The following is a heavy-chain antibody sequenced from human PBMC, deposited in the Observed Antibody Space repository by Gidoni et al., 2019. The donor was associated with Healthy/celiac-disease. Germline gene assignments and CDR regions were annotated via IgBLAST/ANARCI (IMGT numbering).Heavy chain of an antibody. Sequence: QVQLVESGGGVVQPGRSLRLSCAASVFTFRSYGMHWVRQAPGKGLEWVAVIWYDGSNKYYADSVKGRFTISRDNSKNTLYLQMNSLRAEDTAVYYCARGSSSSFFYYGMDVWGQGTTVTVSS. CDR3: ARGSSSSFFYYGMDV. CDR2: IWYDGSNK. CDR1: VFTFRSYG. D-gene: IGHD6-6*01. V-gene: IGHV3-33*01. J-gene: IGHJ6*02.